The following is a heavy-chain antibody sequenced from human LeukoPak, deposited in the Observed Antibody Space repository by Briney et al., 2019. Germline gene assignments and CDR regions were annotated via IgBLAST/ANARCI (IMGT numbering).Heavy chain of an antibody. CDR2: LYDSNEN. V-gene: IGHV3-53*05. D-gene: IGHD3-22*01. CDR3: ARGLSGHSIFGSGLSDY. J-gene: IGHJ4*02. CDR1: GFTFEDFG. Sequence: GGSLRLSCAGSGFTFEDFGMNWVRQAPGKGPEWVSVLYDSNENFYLAAVEGRFFISRDSPTNTLYLQMNSLRPEDTAVYYCARGLSGHSIFGSGLSDYWGRGTLVTVSS.